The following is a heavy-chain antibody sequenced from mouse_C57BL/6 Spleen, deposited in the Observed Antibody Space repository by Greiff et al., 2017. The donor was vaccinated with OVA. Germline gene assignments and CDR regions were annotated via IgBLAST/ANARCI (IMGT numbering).Heavy chain of an antibody. CDR2: IDPETGGT. CDR3: TRPEDYIIRGFAY. D-gene: IGHD2-12*01. Sequence: QVQLQQSGAELVRPGASVTLSCKASGYTFTDYEMHWVKQTPVHGLEWIGAIDPETGGTAYNQKFKGKAILTADKSSSTAYMELRSLTSEDSAVYYCTRPEDYIIRGFAYWGQGTLVTVSA. J-gene: IGHJ3*01. V-gene: IGHV1-15*01. CDR1: GYTFTDYE.